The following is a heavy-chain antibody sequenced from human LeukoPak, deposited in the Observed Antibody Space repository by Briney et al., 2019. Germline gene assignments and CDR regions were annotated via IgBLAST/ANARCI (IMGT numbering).Heavy chain of an antibody. D-gene: IGHD5-18*01. Sequence: PGGSLRLSCAASGFIVSSNCMSWVRQAPGKGMESVSIIYSGGNTYYADSVKGRFIISRDNSKNTLYLQMNSLRAEDTAVYYCARDSTGYGYEEWSWGQGTLVTVSS. J-gene: IGHJ5*02. CDR3: ARDSTGYGYEEWS. V-gene: IGHV3-66*01. CDR1: GFIVSSNC. CDR2: IYSGGNT.